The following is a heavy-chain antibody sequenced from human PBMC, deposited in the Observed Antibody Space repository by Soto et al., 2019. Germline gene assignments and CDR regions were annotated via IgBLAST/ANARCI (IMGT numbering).Heavy chain of an antibody. CDR3: AIRNSSGYYPQGY. Sequence: PSETLSLTCAVYGGSFIGYYWSWIRQPPGKGLEWIGEINHSGSTNYNPSLKSRVTISVDTSKNQFSLKLSSVTAADTAVYYCAIRNSSGYYPQGYWGQGTLVTVSS. J-gene: IGHJ4*02. D-gene: IGHD3-22*01. V-gene: IGHV4-34*01. CDR2: INHSGST. CDR1: GGSFIGYY.